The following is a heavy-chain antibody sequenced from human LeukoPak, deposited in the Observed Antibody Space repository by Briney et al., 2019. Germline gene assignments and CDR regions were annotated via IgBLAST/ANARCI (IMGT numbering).Heavy chain of an antibody. J-gene: IGHJ3*01. CDR1: GFTFSIYA. D-gene: IGHD2-2*02. V-gene: IGHV3-23*01. CDR3: AKGRTEYAYTSDALDV. Sequence: GGSLRLSCAVSGFTFSIYAMSWVRQAPGEGLEWVSTLTFSGGSTYYADSVKGRFTISRDNSKNTLYLQMNSLRAEDMAVYFCAKGRTEYAYTSDALDVWGHGTMITVSS. CDR2: LTFSGGST.